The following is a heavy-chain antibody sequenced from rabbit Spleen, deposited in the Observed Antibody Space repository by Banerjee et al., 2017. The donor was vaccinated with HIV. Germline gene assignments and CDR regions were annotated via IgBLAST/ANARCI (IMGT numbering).Heavy chain of an antibody. CDR1: GFSFSSYYY. CDR3: ARDTGSSLSSYGMDL. Sequence: QEQLEESGGDLVKPEGSLTLTCTASGFSFSSYYYMCWVRQAPGKGLEWIACIYGGSSDSTYYASWAKGRFTISKTSSTTLTLQMTSLTAADTATYFCARDTGSSLSSYGMDLWGQGTLVTVS. CDR2: IYGGSSDST. D-gene: IGHD8-1*01. J-gene: IGHJ6*01. V-gene: IGHV1S45*01.